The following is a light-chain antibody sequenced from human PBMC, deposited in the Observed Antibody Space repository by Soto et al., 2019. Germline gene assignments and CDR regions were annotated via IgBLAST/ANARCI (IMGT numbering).Light chain of an antibody. V-gene: IGKV3-20*01. CDR2: GAS. Sequence: EIVLAQSPGTLSLSPGERATLSCRASQSVTTGYLAWYQQKPGQAPRLLIFGASNRATGIPDRFSGSGSGTDFTLTISRLEPEDFAVYYCQQYDNTPPYNFGQGTKLEIK. J-gene: IGKJ2*01. CDR3: QQYDNTPPYN. CDR1: QSVTTGY.